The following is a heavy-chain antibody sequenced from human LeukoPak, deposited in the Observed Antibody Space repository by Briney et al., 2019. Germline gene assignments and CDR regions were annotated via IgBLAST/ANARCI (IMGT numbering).Heavy chain of an antibody. V-gene: IGHV1-8*02. CDR1: GYTFSTYD. D-gene: IGHD2-2*01. Sequence: ASVRVSFKSSGYTFSTYDINWLRQAAGQGLEWMGWMNPNSANTGFAQKFQGRAAITRDTSTATAYVELSGLTSEDTAVYYCARAIRYQLLSDYWGQGTLVTVSS. J-gene: IGHJ4*02. CDR3: ARAIRYQLLSDY. CDR2: MNPNSANT.